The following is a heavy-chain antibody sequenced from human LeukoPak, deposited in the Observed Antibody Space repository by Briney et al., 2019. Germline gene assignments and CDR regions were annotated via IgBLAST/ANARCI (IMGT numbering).Heavy chain of an antibody. V-gene: IGHV1-2*02. CDR2: INPNSGDT. CDR1: GYTFTGYY. J-gene: IGHJ5*02. CDR3: ARENSDGGWFDP. D-gene: IGHD1-26*01. Sequence: ASVKVSCKASGYTFTGYYMHWVRQAPGQGFEWMGWINPNSGDTNYAQKFQGRVTMTRDTSTSTVYMELSSLRSEDTAVYYCARENSDGGWFDPWGQGTLVTVSS.